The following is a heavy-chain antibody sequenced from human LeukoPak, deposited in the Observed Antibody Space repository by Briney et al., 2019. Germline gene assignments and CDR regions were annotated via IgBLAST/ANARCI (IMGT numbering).Heavy chain of an antibody. D-gene: IGHD2-2*01. CDR2: ISAYNGNT. J-gene: IGHJ4*02. V-gene: IGHV1-18*01. CDR3: AREATCSSTSCSVDY. Sequence: GASVKVSCKASGYTFTSYGISWVRQAPGQGLEWMGWISAYNGNTNYAQKLQGRVTMTTDTSTSTVYMELRSLRSDDTAVYYCAREATCSSTSCSVDYWGQGTLVTVSS. CDR1: GYTFTSYG.